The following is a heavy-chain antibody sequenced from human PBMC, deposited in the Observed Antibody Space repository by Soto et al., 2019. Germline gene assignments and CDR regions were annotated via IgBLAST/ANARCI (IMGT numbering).Heavy chain of an antibody. Sequence: QIILYESGPTLVTPTQTLTLTCTFSGFSLTATAVGVRWFRQSPGKALEWLAIIYWADDRHYRTSLESRLPITRNTSKSPLGLTLPTVEPSDTATYYCPHSGAYPSRSYLSWLDPWGKGILVTVSS. V-gene: IGHV2-5*02. J-gene: IGHJ5*02. CDR1: GFSLTATAVG. CDR2: IYWADDR. CDR3: PHSGAYPSRSYLSWLDP. D-gene: IGHD3-10*01.